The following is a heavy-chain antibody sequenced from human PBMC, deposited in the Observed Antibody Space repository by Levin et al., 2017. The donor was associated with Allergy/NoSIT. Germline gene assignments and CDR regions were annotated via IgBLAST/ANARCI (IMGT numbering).Heavy chain of an antibody. D-gene: IGHD4-17*01. CDR2: IKQDGSEK. J-gene: IGHJ5*02. V-gene: IGHV3-7*01. Sequence: GGSLRLSCAASGFTFSSYWMSWVRQAPGKGLEWVANIKQDGSEKYYVDSVKGRFTISRDNAKNSLYLQMNSLRAEDTAVYYCARDGFDYGDSTVFDPWGQGTLVTVSS. CDR1: GFTFSSYW. CDR3: ARDGFDYGDSTVFDP.